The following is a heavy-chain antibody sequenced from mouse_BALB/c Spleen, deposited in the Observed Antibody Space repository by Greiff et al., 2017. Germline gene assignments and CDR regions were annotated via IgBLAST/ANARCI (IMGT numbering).Heavy chain of an antibody. CDR2: ISSGSSTI. CDR1: GFTFSSFG. D-gene: IGHD4-1*01. CDR3: ARLGTGTIDY. J-gene: IGHJ2*01. Sequence: EVQLVESGGGLVQPGGSRKLSCAASGFTFSSFGMHWVRQAPEKGLEWVAYISSGSSTIYYADTVKGRFTISRDNPKNTLFLQMTSLRSEDTAMYYCARLGTGTIDYWGQGTTLTVSS. V-gene: IGHV5-17*02.